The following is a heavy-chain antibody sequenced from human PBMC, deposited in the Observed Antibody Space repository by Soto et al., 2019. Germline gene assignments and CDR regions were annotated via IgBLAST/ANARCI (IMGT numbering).Heavy chain of an antibody. CDR2: IWFDGSMS. D-gene: IGHD1-26*01. CDR1: GFLFNSYG. J-gene: IGHJ4*02. V-gene: IGHV3-33*01. Sequence: GGSLRLSCAVSGFLFNSYGMHWVRQAPGKGLEWVSVIWFDGSMSYYAYYVKGRFTISRDNSNNTLYLQMDRLRVEDTAVYYCARAMAATTPFDYWGQGTVVTVSS. CDR3: ARAMAATTPFDY.